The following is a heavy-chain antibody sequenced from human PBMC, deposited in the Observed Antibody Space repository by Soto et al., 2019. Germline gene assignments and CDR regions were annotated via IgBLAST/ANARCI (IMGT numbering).Heavy chain of an antibody. J-gene: IGHJ6*03. CDR1: GFTFSSYW. CDR3: SGSYYNRDYYYYYMDV. Sequence: GGSLRLSCAASGFTFSSYWMHWVRQAPGKGLVWVSRINSDGSSTSYADSVKGRFTISRDNAKNTLYLQMNSLRAEDTAVYYCSGSYYNRDYYYYYMDVWGKGTTVTVSS. CDR2: INSDGSST. V-gene: IGHV3-74*01. D-gene: IGHD3-10*01.